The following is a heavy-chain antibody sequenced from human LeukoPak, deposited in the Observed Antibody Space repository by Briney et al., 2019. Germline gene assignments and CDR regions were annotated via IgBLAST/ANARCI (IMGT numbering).Heavy chain of an antibody. D-gene: IGHD5-18*01. CDR2: FSGRGGRT. CDR1: GFSFSIYA. J-gene: IGHJ5*02. V-gene: IGHV3-23*01. Sequence: GGSLRLSCVASGFSFSIYAMSWVRQAPGKGLGRVSAFSGRGGRTYYADSVKGRFTISRDNYKNTLSLLMHSLRAEDTAVYYCAKKRGNSYGNNWFHPWRQRTLVTVSS. CDR3: AKKRGNSYGNNWFHP.